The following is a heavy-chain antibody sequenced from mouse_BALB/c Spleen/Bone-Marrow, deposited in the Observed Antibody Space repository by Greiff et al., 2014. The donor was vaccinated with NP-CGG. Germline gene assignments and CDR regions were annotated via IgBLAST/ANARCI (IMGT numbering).Heavy chain of an antibody. V-gene: IGHV5-4*02. CDR2: ISDGGTYT. D-gene: IGHD1-1*02. CDR3: ARSGERYGAMDY. CDR1: GFTFSDFY. Sequence: VQLKQSGGGLVKPGGSLKLSCAASGFTFSDFYMFWFRQTPEKRLELVATISDGGTYTYYPDSVKGRFTISRDNAKNNLYLQMSSLKSEDTAIYYCARSGERYGAMDYWGQGTPVTVSS. J-gene: IGHJ4*01.